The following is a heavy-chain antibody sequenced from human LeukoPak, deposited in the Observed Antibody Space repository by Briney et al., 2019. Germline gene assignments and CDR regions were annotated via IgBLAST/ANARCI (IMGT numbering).Heavy chain of an antibody. V-gene: IGHV4-34*01. J-gene: IGHJ4*02. D-gene: IGHD5-12*01. CDR2: INHSGST. Sequence: SETLSLTCAVYGGSFSGYYWSWIRQPPGKGLEWIGEINHSGSTSYNPSLKSRVTISVDTSKNQFSLKLSSVTAADTAVYYCARTAGYSGYDYNSWGQGTLVTVPS. CDR3: ARTAGYSGYDYNS. CDR1: GGSFSGYY.